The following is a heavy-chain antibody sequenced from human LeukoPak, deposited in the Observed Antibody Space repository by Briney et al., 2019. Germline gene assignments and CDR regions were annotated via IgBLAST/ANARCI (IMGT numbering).Heavy chain of an antibody. CDR1: GGTFSSYT. D-gene: IGHD2-2*01. CDR2: IIPILSLP. CDR3: ARAPSSRSSPNMLDV. V-gene: IGHV1-69*02. J-gene: IGHJ6*04. Sequence: SVKVSCKASGGTFSSYTISWVRQAPGQGLEWMGRIIPILSLPNYAQKFQGRVTITADKSASTAYMELSSLRSEDTAVYYCARAPSSRSSPNMLDVWGKGTTVTVSS.